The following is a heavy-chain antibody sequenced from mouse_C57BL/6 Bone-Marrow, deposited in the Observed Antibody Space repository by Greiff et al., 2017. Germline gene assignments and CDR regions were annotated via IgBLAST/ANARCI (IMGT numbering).Heavy chain of an antibody. CDR3: ATVAPPYYAMDY. CDR1: GYTFTNYW. Sequence: QVQLQQSGAELVRPGTSVKMSCKASGYTFTNYWIGWAKQRPGHGLEWIGDIYPGGGYTNYNGKFKGKATLTADKSSSTAYMQFSSLTSEDSAIYYCATVAPPYYAMDYWGQGTSVTVSS. D-gene: IGHD1-1*01. V-gene: IGHV1-63*01. J-gene: IGHJ4*01. CDR2: IYPGGGYT.